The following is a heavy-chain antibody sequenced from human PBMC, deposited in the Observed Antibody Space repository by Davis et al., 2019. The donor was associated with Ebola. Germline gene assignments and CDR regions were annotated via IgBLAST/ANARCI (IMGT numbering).Heavy chain of an antibody. D-gene: IGHD3-3*01. V-gene: IGHV1-69*06. J-gene: IGHJ6*02. CDR2: IIPIFGTA. Sequence: AASVKVSCKASGGTFSSYAISWVRQAPGQGLEWMGGIIPIFGTANYAQKFQGRVTITADKSTSTAYMELSSLRSEDTAVYYCARDQGLRFRGNYYYGMDVWGQGTTVTVSS. CDR1: GGTFSSYA. CDR3: ARDQGLRFRGNYYYGMDV.